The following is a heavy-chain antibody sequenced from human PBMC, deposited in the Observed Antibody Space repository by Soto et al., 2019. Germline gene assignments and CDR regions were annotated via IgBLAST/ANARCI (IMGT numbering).Heavy chain of an antibody. CDR3: ARDGGKHSGGIDY. Sequence: QVQLVQSGAEVKKPGSSVKVSCKASGGTFSSYSINWVRQAPGQGLEWMGEIIPIFGTANYAQKFQGRVTITADESTTTAYMELSSLRSEDTAVYFCARDGGKHSGGIDYWGQGPLVTVSS. CDR1: GGTFSSYS. CDR2: IIPIFGTA. V-gene: IGHV1-69*01. D-gene: IGHD1-26*01. J-gene: IGHJ4*02.